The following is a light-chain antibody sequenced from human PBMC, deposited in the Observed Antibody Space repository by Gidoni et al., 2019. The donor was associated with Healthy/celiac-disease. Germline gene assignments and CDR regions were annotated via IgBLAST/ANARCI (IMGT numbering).Light chain of an antibody. Sequence: DIQMTQSPSSLSASVGDRVTITCRASQSISSYLYWYEQKPGTALRLPLLAASSLQSVVPYRFCVSRSGTDFTLTISSLQPEDFAIYYCQQRYNTPSSFXQXTRLEIK. CDR2: AAS. V-gene: IGKV1-39*01. CDR1: QSISSY. CDR3: QQRYNTPSS. J-gene: IGKJ2*03.